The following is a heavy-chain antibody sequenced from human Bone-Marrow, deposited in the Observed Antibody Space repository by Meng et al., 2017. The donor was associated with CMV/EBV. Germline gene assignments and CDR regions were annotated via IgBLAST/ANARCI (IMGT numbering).Heavy chain of an antibody. V-gene: IGHV3-30*04. CDR3: ARSIVVVVAANDY. J-gene: IGHJ4*02. D-gene: IGHD2-15*01. Sequence: GESLKIPCAASGFTFSSYAMHWVRQAPGKGLEWVAVISYDGSNKYYADSVKGRFTISRDNSKNTLYLQMNSLRAEDTAVYYCARSIVVVVAANDYWGQGTLVTVSS. CDR1: GFTFSSYA. CDR2: ISYDGSNK.